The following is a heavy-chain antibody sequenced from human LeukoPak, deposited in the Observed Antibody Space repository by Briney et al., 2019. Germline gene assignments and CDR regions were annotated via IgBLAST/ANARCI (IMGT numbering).Heavy chain of an antibody. J-gene: IGHJ5*02. Sequence: GSLRLSCAASGFTVSNDYMAWVRQAPGRGLEWVSLIYGDGTTFYTDSVKGRFTISRDNFKNTLYLQMSSLRPEDTDLYHCARDRAGAQSWVALDPWGQGTLVTVSS. V-gene: IGHV3-66*02. CDR3: ARDRAGAQSWVALDP. CDR2: IYGDGTT. CDR1: GFTVSNDY. D-gene: IGHD3-10*01.